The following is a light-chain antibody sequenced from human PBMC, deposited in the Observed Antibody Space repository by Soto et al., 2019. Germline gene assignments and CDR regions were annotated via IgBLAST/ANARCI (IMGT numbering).Light chain of an antibody. V-gene: IGKV1-9*01. CDR1: QGISSY. CDR3: QQLNSYPPLT. J-gene: IGKJ4*01. CDR2: AAS. Sequence: DIPLTQSPSFLSASVGDRVTITCRASQGISSYLAWYQQKPGKAPKLLIYAASTLQSGVPSRFSGSGSGTEFPLTTRSLQPEDFATYHCQQLNSYPPLTFGGGTKGEIK.